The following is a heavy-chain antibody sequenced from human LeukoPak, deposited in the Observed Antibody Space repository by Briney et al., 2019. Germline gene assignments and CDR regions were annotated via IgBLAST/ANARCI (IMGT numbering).Heavy chain of an antibody. V-gene: IGHV1-2*02. J-gene: IGHJ4*02. D-gene: IGHD5-24*01. Sequence: ASVKVSCKASGYTFTGYYMHWVRQAPGQGLEWMGWINPNTGATDIAQKFQGRVTMTEDTSTDTAYMELSSLRSEDTAVYYCATSRGIYGIERWLLGPFDYWGQGTLVTVSS. CDR2: INPNTGAT. CDR3: ATSRGIYGIERWLLGPFDY. CDR1: GYTFTGYY.